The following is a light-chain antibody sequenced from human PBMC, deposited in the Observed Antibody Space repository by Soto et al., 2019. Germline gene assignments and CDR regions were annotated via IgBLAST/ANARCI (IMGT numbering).Light chain of an antibody. CDR1: QSVSSY. V-gene: IGKV3-11*01. CDR3: QQRSNSPHT. J-gene: IGKJ2*01. Sequence: EIVLTQSPATLSLSPGERATLSCRASQSVSSYLAWYQHKPGQAPRLLIYDASNRATGIPARFSGSGSGTDFPLTISSLEPEDFAVYYCQQRSNSPHTFGPGTKLEIK. CDR2: DAS.